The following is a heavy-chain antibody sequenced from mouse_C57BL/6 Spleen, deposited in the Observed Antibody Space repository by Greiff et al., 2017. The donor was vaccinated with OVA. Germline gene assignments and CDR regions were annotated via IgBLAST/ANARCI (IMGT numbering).Heavy chain of an antibody. CDR2: IDPSDSYT. J-gene: IGHJ1*03. V-gene: IGHV1-59*01. Sequence: VQLQQSGAELVRPGTSVKLSCKASGYTFTSYWMHWVKQRPGQGLEWIGVIDPSDSYTNYNQKFKGKATLTVDTSSSTAYMQLSSLTSEDSAVYYCARSGDYGWYFDVWGTGTTVTVSS. D-gene: IGHD2-4*01. CDR3: ARSGDYGWYFDV. CDR1: GYTFTSYW.